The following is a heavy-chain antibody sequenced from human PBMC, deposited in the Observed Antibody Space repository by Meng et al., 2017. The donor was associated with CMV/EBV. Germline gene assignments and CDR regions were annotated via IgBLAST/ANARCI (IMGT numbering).Heavy chain of an antibody. CDR3: ARSMVVAGDWFDS. CDR2: FYPSGST. CDR1: GASISSYY. D-gene: IGHD2-15*01. Sequence: VRFERSGPGLGKPLDIVSLPCPVSGASISSYYWIWLRQAAGKGLEWIGRFYPSGSTNYNLSIKSRVAMLVDTSKIQFSLKLSSVTAADSAVYYCARSMVVAGDWFDSWGQGTLVTVSS. J-gene: IGHJ5*01. V-gene: IGHV4-4*07.